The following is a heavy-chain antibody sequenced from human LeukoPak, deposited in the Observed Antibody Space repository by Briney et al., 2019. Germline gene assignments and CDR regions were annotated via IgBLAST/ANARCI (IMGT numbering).Heavy chain of an antibody. CDR1: GFTFSSYW. V-gene: IGHV3-74*01. Sequence: GGSLRLSRAASGFTFSSYWMHWVRQAPGKGLVWVSRIKVGGSSTTYADSVKGRFTISRDNAKETVYLQMNSLRTEDTAVYYCARGVPDNSYLSFWGQGTLVTVSS. CDR3: ARGVPDNSYLSF. D-gene: IGHD5-18*01. CDR2: IKVGGSST. J-gene: IGHJ4*02.